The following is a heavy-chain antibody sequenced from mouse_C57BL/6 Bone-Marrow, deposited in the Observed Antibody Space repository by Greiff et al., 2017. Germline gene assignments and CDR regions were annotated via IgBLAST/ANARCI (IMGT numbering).Heavy chain of an antibody. D-gene: IGHD2-4*01. CDR2: IWSGGST. V-gene: IGHV2-2*01. CDR1: GFSLTSYG. J-gene: IGHJ3*01. CDR3: ARKDDYGFAY. Sequence: QVQLRESGPGLVQPSQSLSITCTVSGFSLTSYGVHWVRQSPGKGLEWLGVIWSGGSTDYNAAFISRLSISKDNSKSQVFFKMNSLQADDTAIYYCARKDDYGFAYWGQGTLVTVSA.